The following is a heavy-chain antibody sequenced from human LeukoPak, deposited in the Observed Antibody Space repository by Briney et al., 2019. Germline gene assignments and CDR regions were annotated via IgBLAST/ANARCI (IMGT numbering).Heavy chain of an antibody. J-gene: IGHJ5*02. CDR2: IYSGGST. D-gene: IGHD2-2*03. CDR3: ARDGYCSSTSCNDS. Sequence: PGGSLRLSCAASGFTFSSYAMHWVHQAPGKGLEWVSVIYSGGSTYYADSARGRFTISRDNSKNTLYLQMNSLRAEDTAVYYCARDGYCSSTSCNDSWGQGTLVTVSS. V-gene: IGHV3-53*01. CDR1: GFTFSSYA.